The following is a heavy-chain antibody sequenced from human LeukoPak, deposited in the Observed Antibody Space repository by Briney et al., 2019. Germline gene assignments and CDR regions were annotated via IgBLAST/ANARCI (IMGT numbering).Heavy chain of an antibody. Sequence: SETLSLTCTVSGGSISSSSYYWGWIRQPPGKGLEWIGEINHSGSTNYNPSLKSRVTISVDTSKNQFSLKLSSVTAADTAVYYCARGRRYCSGGSCFKNMDVWGKGTTVTVSS. D-gene: IGHD2-15*01. CDR3: ARGRRYCSGGSCFKNMDV. V-gene: IGHV4-39*07. CDR2: INHSGST. CDR1: GGSISSSSYY. J-gene: IGHJ6*03.